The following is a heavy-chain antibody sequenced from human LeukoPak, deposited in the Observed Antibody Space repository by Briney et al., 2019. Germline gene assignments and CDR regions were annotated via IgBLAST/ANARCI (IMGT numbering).Heavy chain of an antibody. CDR3: ASGITVIAENYYYGMDV. V-gene: IGHV4-31*03. J-gene: IGHJ6*02. CDR1: GGSISSGGYY. D-gene: IGHD4-11*01. Sequence: PSETLSLTCTVSGGSISSGGYYWSWIRQHPGKGLEWIGYIYYSGSTYYNPSLKSRVTISVDTSKNQFSLKLSSVIAADTAVYYCASGITVIAENYYYGMDVWGQGTTVTVSS. CDR2: IYYSGST.